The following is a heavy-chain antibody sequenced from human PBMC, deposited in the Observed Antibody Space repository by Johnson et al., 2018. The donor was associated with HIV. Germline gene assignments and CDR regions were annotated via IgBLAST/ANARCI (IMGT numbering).Heavy chain of an antibody. Sequence: QVQLVESGGGVVQPGGSLRLSRAASGVTISSLGMHWVRQAPGKGLEWVAFIRFDGSDEYYSNSVKGRFTITRDNSKNTLYLQMSSLKVEDTAMYYCARDGESQQLPLGDAFDVWGQGTMVIVSS. V-gene: IGHV3-30*02. CDR3: ARDGESQQLPLGDAFDV. J-gene: IGHJ3*01. CDR2: IRFDGSDE. D-gene: IGHD6-13*01. CDR1: GVTISSLG.